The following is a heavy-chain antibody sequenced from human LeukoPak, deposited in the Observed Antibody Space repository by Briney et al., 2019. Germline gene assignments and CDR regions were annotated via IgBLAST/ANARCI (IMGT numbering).Heavy chain of an antibody. V-gene: IGHV4-34*01. CDR2: INHSGST. D-gene: IGHD2-2*01. CDR3: ARHVCVKYQHNWFDP. CDR1: GGSFSGYY. Sequence: SSETLSLTCAVYGGSFSGYYWSWIRQPPGKGLEWIGEINHSGSTNYNPSLKSRVTISVDTSKNQFSLKLSSVTAADTAVYYCARHVCVKYQHNWFDPWGQGTLVTVSS. J-gene: IGHJ5*02.